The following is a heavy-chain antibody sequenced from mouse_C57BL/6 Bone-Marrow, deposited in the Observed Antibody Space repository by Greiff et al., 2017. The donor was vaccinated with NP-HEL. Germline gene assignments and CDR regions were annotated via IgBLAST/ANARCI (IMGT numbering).Heavy chain of an antibody. CDR2: IDPSDSYT. V-gene: IGHV1-50*01. Sequence: QVQLKQPGAELVKPGASVKLSCKASGYTFTTYWMQWVKQRPGQGLEWIGEIDPSDSYTNYNQKFKGKATLTVDTSSSTANMQLSSLTSEASAVNYCARKAYYGRSYEVAYWGQGTLVTVSA. CDR1: GYTFTTYW. D-gene: IGHD1-1*01. CDR3: ARKAYYGRSYEVAY. J-gene: IGHJ3*01.